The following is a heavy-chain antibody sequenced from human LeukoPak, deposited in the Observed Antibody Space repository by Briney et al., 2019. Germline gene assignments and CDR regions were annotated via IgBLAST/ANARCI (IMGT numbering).Heavy chain of an antibody. V-gene: IGHV3-30*03. CDR1: GFTFSSYG. D-gene: IGHD6-13*01. Sequence: GGSLRLSCAASGFTFSSYGMHWVRQAPGKGLEWVAVISYDGSNKYYADSVKGRFTISRDNSKNTLYLQMNSLRAEDTAVYYCARDYGEEQQLVGDYWGQGTLVTVSS. CDR3: ARDYGEEQQLVGDY. CDR2: ISYDGSNK. J-gene: IGHJ4*02.